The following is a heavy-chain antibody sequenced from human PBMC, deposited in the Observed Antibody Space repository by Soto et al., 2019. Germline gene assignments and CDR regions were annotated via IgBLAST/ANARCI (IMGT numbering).Heavy chain of an antibody. V-gene: IGHV1-2*04. J-gene: IGHJ6*03. D-gene: IGHD5-18*01. CDR2: INPNSGVT. CDR3: ARERGGAMATLDYYYFYMDV. Sequence: QVPLVQSGAEVKKPGASVTVSCRSSGDTFNDYYIHWVRPAPGQGLEWMGWINPNSGVTKYAQKFQGWVSMTRDTSIRTVYMQLSRLRSDDTAVYYCARERGGAMATLDYYYFYMDVWGTGTTVSVSS. CDR1: GDTFNDYY.